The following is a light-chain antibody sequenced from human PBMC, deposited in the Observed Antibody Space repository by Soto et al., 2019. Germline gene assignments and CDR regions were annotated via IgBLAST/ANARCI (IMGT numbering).Light chain of an antibody. CDR1: QSISAN. V-gene: IGKV3D-15*01. CDR3: QQYNNWPPWT. Sequence: EIVMTQSPATLSLSPGDSATLSCRASQSISANLVWYQQKPGQAPRLLIYVASIRATGIPARFSGSGSGTEFTLTISSLQSEDFAVHYCQQYNNWPPWTFGQGTKVEIK. J-gene: IGKJ1*01. CDR2: VAS.